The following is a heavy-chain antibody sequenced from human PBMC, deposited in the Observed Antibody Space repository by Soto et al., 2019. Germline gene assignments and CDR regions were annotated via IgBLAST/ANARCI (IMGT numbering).Heavy chain of an antibody. CDR1: GFAFSNYW. CDR2: IKTDGTIT. Sequence: GGSLRLSCEASGFAFSNYWMHWVRQAPGKRPVWISRIKTDGTITNYADYVKGRFSVSRDNAKNTLFLQLSSVTSEDTAVYYCARDDSGFSGSHYIDYFNYWGQGALVTVSS. J-gene: IGHJ4*02. D-gene: IGHD1-26*01. V-gene: IGHV3-74*01. CDR3: ARDDSGFSGSHYIDYFNY.